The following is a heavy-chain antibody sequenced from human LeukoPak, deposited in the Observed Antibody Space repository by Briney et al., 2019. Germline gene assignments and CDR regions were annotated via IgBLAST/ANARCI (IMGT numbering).Heavy chain of an antibody. CDR2: INPNSGGT. Sequence: ASVKVSCKASGYTFTGYFMHWVRQAPGQGLEWMGWINPNSGGTIYAQKFQGRVTLTGATSISTAYMELSSLRSDDTAVYYCARGIPVAGKTPASLYLFDYWGQGTLVTVSS. V-gene: IGHV1-2*02. J-gene: IGHJ4*02. CDR1: GYTFTGYF. CDR3: ARGIPVAGKTPASLYLFDY. D-gene: IGHD6-19*01.